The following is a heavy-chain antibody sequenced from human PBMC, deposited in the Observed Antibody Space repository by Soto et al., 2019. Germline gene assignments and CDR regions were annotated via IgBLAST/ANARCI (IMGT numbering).Heavy chain of an antibody. CDR3: ASEGIVVVPAAMGYYFDY. Sequence: QLQLQESGPGLVKPSETLSLTCTVSGGSISSSSYYWGWIRQPPGKGLEWIGSIYYSGSTYYNPSLKSRVTISVDTSKDQFSLKLISVTAADTAVYYCASEGIVVVPAAMGYYFDYWGQGTLVTVSS. J-gene: IGHJ4*02. V-gene: IGHV4-39*01. CDR2: IYYSGST. D-gene: IGHD2-2*01. CDR1: GGSISSSSYY.